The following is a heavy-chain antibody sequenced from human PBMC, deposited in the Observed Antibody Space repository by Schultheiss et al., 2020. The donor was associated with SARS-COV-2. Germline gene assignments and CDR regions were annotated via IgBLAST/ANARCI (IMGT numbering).Heavy chain of an antibody. J-gene: IGHJ4*02. Sequence: GGSLRLSCAASGFTFSSYGMHWVRQAPGKGLEWVSSVSGLGGSVYYADSVRGRFTISRDNSKNTLYLQMNSLRAEDTAVYYCAADGEGVPAASFDYWGQGTLVTVSS. D-gene: IGHD2-2*01. CDR2: VSGLGGSV. CDR1: GFTFSSYG. CDR3: AADGEGVPAASFDY. V-gene: IGHV3-23*01.